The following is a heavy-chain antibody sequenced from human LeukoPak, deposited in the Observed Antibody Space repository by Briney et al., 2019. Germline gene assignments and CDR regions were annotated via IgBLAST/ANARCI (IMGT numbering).Heavy chain of an antibody. Sequence: SQTLSLTCAISGDSVSSNSAAWNCIRQSPSRGLEWLGRTCQRSKWYNDYALCVKSRITINPDTSKNQFSLQLNSVTPEDTAVYYCAREDCSGGSCYGGFDCWGQGTLVTVSS. CDR2: TCQRSKWYN. CDR1: GDSVSSNSAA. D-gene: IGHD2-15*01. V-gene: IGHV6-1*01. J-gene: IGHJ4*02. CDR3: AREDCSGGSCYGGFDC.